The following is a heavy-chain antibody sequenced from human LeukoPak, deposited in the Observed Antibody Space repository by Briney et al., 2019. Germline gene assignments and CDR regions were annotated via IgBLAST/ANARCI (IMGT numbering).Heavy chain of an antibody. D-gene: IGHD1-26*01. CDR1: GGSFSGYY. V-gene: IGHV4-34*01. Sequence: SETLSLTCAVYGGSFSGYYWSWIRQPPGKGLEWIGEINRSGSTNYNPSLKSRVTISVDTSKNQFSLKLSSVTAADTAVYYCARGHSVGAYDYWGQGTLVTVSS. CDR3: ARGHSVGAYDY. CDR2: INRSGST. J-gene: IGHJ4*02.